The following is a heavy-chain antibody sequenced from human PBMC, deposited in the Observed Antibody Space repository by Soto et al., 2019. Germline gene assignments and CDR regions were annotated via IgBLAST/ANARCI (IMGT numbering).Heavy chain of an antibody. CDR2: INIGNGNT. J-gene: IGHJ5*02. D-gene: IGHD2-15*01. CDR1: GYSFIPHP. CDR3: AREPLCGGKCYDNYFAP. V-gene: IGHV1-3*04. Sequence: GASVKVSCKASGYSFIPHPIHWVRQAPGQGLEWMGWINIGNGNTQYSQNFQGRVTITVDTSATTIYMELSSLRSEDTAVYYCAREPLCGGKCYDNYFAPWGQGTQVTVSS.